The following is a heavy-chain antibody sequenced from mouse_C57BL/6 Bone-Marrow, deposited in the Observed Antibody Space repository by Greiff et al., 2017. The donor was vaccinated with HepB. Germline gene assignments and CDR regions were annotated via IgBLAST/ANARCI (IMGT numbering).Heavy chain of an antibody. CDR2: INPSSGST. CDR3: ARVGPLFDY. Sequence: QVQLQQSGAELAKPGASVKLSCKASGYTFTSYWMHWVKQRPGQGLEWIGYINPSSGSTKYNQKFKDKATLTADKSSITAYMQLSSLTYEDSAVYYCARVGPLFDYWGQGTTLTVSS. D-gene: IGHD4-1*01. CDR1: GYTFTSYW. V-gene: IGHV1-7*01. J-gene: IGHJ2*01.